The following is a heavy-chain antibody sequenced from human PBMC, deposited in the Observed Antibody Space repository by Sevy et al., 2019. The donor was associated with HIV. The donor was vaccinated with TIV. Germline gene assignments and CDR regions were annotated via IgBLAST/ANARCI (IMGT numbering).Heavy chain of an antibody. CDR1: GYTFTSYG. D-gene: IGHD2-21*02. CDR2: ISAYNGNT. V-gene: IGHV1-18*01. J-gene: IGHJ4*02. Sequence: ASVKVSCKASGYTFTSYGISWVRQAPGQGLEWMGWISAYNGNTNYAQKLQGRVTMTTDTSTSPAYMELRSLRADDTAVYYCARDLGGYGGNSIDYWGQGTLVTVSS. CDR3: ARDLGGYGGNSIDY.